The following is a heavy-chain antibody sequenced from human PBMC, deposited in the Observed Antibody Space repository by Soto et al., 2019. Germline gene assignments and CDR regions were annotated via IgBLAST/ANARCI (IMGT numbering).Heavy chain of an antibody. D-gene: IGHD6-13*01. V-gene: IGHV4-59*06. CDR1: GGSISSYY. Sequence: QVQLQESGPGLVKPSETLSLTCTVSGGSISSYYWSWIRQHPGKGLEWIGYIYYSGSTYYNPSLKSRVTISVDTSKNQFSLKLSSVTAADTAVYYCLYSSPGVYYFDYWGQGTLVTVSS. J-gene: IGHJ4*02. CDR3: LYSSPGVYYFDY. CDR2: IYYSGST.